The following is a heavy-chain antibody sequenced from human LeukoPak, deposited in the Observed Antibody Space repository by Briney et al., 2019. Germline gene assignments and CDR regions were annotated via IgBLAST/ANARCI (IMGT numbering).Heavy chain of an antibody. Sequence: SGGSLRLSCAASGFTFSSYGMHWVRQAPGKGLEWEVFIGYDGSNKNYADSVKGRFTISRDNSKNTLYLQMNSLRGEDTAVYYCAKDGDTMSGTYYYDMDVWGKGTTVTIS. CDR3: AKDGDTMSGTYYYDMDV. V-gene: IGHV3-30*02. CDR2: IGYDGSNK. D-gene: IGHD1-26*01. J-gene: IGHJ6*03. CDR1: GFTFSSYG.